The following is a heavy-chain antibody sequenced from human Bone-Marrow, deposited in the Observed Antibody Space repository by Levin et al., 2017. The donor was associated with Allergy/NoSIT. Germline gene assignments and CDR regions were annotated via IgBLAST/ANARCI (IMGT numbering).Heavy chain of an antibody. J-gene: IGHJ3*01. V-gene: IGHV1-18*01. CDR3: ARMTFGEAFDV. Sequence: GESLKISCKASGYTFNNYGVNWVRQAPGLGLEWLGWINVKNGNTNYEEKIQDRIILTTDTSTSTAYMDLRSLRPDDTAMYYCARMTFGEAFDVWGQGTMVTVSS. D-gene: IGHD3-10*01. CDR2: INVKNGNT. CDR1: GYTFNNYG.